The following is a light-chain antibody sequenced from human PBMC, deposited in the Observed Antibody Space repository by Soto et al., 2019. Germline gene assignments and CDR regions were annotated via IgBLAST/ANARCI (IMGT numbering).Light chain of an antibody. V-gene: IGLV2-14*01. CDR2: DVS. Sequence: QSVLKQPASVSGSPGQSITISCVGTSGDIGDYNYVSWYQQHPGKVPKVIIYDVSNRPSGVSYRFSGTKSGNTASLTVSGLQAEDEADYYCCSYTRSGTLIFGTGTKLTVL. CDR3: CSYTRSGTLI. CDR1: SGDIGDYNY. J-gene: IGLJ1*01.